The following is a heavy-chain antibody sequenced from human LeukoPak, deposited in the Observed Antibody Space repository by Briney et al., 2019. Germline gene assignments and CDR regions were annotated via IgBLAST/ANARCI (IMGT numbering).Heavy chain of an antibody. CDR3: ARENSGSYYQFDC. Sequence: GGSLRLSCAASGFIFSTYSMNWVRQAPGRGLEWVSSISSSTSYIYYADPVKGRFTISRDNAKNSLYLQMNSLRPEDTAVYYCARENSGSYYQFDCWGQGTLVTVSS. CDR2: ISSSTSYI. J-gene: IGHJ4*02. CDR1: GFIFSTYS. V-gene: IGHV3-21*01. D-gene: IGHD1-26*01.